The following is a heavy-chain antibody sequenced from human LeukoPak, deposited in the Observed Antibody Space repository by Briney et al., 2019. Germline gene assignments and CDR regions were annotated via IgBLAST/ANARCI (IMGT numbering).Heavy chain of an antibody. Sequence: GGSLRLSCAASGFTFSDYYMSWIRQAPGKGLEWVSYISSSGSTIYYADSVKGRFTISRDNAKNSPYLQVNSLRAEDTAVYYCARVPGVAGTSDWFDPWGQGTLVTVSS. J-gene: IGHJ5*02. V-gene: IGHV3-11*01. D-gene: IGHD6-19*01. CDR1: GFTFSDYY. CDR2: ISSSGSTI. CDR3: ARVPGVAGTSDWFDP.